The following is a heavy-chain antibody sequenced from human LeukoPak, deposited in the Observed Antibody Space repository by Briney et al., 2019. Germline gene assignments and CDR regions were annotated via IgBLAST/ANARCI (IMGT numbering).Heavy chain of an antibody. J-gene: IGHJ4*02. CDR3: ARYDYVWGTYRFLDY. D-gene: IGHD3-16*02. CDR1: GFTFSSYS. V-gene: IGHV3-48*04. CDR2: ISSSSSTI. Sequence: PGGSLRLSCAASGFTFSSYSMNWVRQAPGKGLEWVSYISSSSSTIYYADSVKGRFTISRDNAKNSLYLQMNSLRVEDTAVYYCARYDYVWGTYRFLDYWGQGTLVTVSS.